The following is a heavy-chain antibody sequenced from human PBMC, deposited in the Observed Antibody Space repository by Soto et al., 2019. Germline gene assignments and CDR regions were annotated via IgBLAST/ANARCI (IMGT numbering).Heavy chain of an antibody. CDR3: GRGYGSNFDY. D-gene: IGHD6-13*01. V-gene: IGHV4-34*01. J-gene: IGHJ4*02. Sequence: SETLSPTCALYGGSLSGFCCSLIRQPPGKGLEWIGEMNHSGSTNYNTSLKGRAPLSVDTSKTQFTLKLSSGTAADPAVYYWGRGYGSNFDYWGQGTLVTVSS. CDR2: MNHSGST. CDR1: GGSLSGFC.